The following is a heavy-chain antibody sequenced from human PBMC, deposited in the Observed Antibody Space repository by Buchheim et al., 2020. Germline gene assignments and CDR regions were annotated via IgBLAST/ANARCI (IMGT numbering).Heavy chain of an antibody. Sequence: QVQLVESGGGVVQPGRSLRLSCAASGFTFSSYGMHWVRQAPGKGLEWVAVISYDGSNKYYADSVKGRFTISRDNSKNTLYLQMNSLRAEDTAVYYCAKDFEGGYDSRGLVFYYYGMDVWGQGTT. V-gene: IGHV3-30*18. CDR2: ISYDGSNK. J-gene: IGHJ6*02. D-gene: IGHD3-22*01. CDR1: GFTFSSYG. CDR3: AKDFEGGYDSRGLVFYYYGMDV.